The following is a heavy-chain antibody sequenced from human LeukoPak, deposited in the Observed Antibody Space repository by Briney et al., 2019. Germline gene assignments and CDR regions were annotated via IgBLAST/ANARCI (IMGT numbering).Heavy chain of an antibody. J-gene: IGHJ6*02. CDR1: GGSISSYY. V-gene: IGHV4-59*01. D-gene: IGHD3-22*01. Sequence: SETLSLTCTVSGGSISSYYWSWIRQPPGKGLEWIGYIYYSGSTNYNPSLKSRVTISVDTSKNQFSLKLSSVTAADTAVYYCAGRRLYYYDSSGYADYYGMDVWGQGTTVTVSS. CDR3: AGRRLYYYDSSGYADYYGMDV. CDR2: IYYSGST.